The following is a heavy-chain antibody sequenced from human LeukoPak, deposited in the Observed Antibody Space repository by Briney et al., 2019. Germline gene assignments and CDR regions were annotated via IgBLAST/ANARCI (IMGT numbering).Heavy chain of an antibody. CDR2: ISVYNGKT. Sequence: ASVKVSCKASGHTFTRFGITWVRQAPGQGFEWLGWISVYNGKTDYAQRNQGRVTMTTDTSTSTAYMELRSLRPDDTAVYYCARDSGYDFWSGWYDYYYYMDVWGKGTTVTVSS. V-gene: IGHV1-18*01. D-gene: IGHD3-3*01. J-gene: IGHJ6*03. CDR3: ARDSGYDFWSGWYDYYYYMDV. CDR1: GHTFTRFG.